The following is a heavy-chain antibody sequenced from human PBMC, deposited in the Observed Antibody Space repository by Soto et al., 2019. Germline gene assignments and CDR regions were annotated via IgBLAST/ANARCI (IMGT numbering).Heavy chain of an antibody. CDR2: INRDGSKK. V-gene: IGHV3-7*05. CDR3: ARGVSPGSSSLYLDAFDI. CDR1: GFTLSAYW. J-gene: IGHJ3*02. D-gene: IGHD6-13*01. Sequence: EVQLEESGGDLVQLGGSLRLSCAASGFTLSAYWMTWVRQAPGKGLEWVANINRDGSKKSYVDSVRGRFTISRDNVGNSLYLQMDSLRADDTALYYCARGVSPGSSSLYLDAFDIWGQGTMVPVSS.